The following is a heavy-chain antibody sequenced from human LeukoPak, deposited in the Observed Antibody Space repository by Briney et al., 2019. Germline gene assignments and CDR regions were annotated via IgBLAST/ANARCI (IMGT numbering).Heavy chain of an antibody. V-gene: IGHV4-59*01. D-gene: IGHD3-3*01. CDR1: GGSISSYY. CDR2: IYYSGST. CDR3: ARGVPITIFGVAIPNYYYYYMDV. Sequence: SETLSLTRTVSGGSISSYYWSWIRQPPGKGLEWIGYIYYSGSTNYNPSLKSRVTISVDTSKNQFSLKLSSVTAADTAVYYCARGVPITIFGVAIPNYYYYYMDVWGKGTTVTVSS. J-gene: IGHJ6*03.